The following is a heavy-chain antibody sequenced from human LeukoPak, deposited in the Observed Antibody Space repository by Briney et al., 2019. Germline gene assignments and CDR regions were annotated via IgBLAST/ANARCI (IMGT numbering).Heavy chain of an antibody. CDR3: AKGGAALVVPAAAHYDY. CDR1: GFIFSSYD. D-gene: IGHD2-2*01. CDR2: IKQDGSEK. Sequence: GRSLRLSCAASGFIFSSYDIHWVRQAPGKGLEWVANIKQDGSEKYYVDSVKGRFTISRDNAKNSLYLQMNSLRAEDTAVYYCAKGGAALVVPAAAHYDYWGQGTLVTVSS. V-gene: IGHV3-7*01. J-gene: IGHJ4*02.